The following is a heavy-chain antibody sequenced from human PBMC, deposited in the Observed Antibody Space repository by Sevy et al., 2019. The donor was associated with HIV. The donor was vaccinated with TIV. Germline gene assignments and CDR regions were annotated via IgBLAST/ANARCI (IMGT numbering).Heavy chain of an antibody. CDR1: GFTFSNAW. V-gene: IGHV3-15*07. D-gene: IGHD3-22*01. CDR2: IKSKTDGGTT. J-gene: IGHJ4*02. CDR3: ARKYDSSGYFDY. Sequence: GGSLRLSCAASGFTFSNAWMNWVRQAPGKGLEWVGRIKSKTDGGTTDYAAPVKGRFTISRDDSKNTLYLQMNSLKTEDTAIYYCARKYDSSGYFDYWGQGTLVTVSS.